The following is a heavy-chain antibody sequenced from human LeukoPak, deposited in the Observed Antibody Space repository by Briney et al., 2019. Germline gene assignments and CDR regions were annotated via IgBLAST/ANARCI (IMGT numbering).Heavy chain of an antibody. CDR3: ARADCSSSTCYLRSSWFDP. Sequence: PGGSLRLSCAASGFSLSSYDMNWVRQAPGKGLEWVSSIGTSSTFIYYTYSVKGRFTISRDNAKNSLYLQMNSLSAEDTAVYYCARADCSSSTCYLRSSWFDPWGQGTLVTVSS. CDR1: GFSLSSYD. CDR2: IGTSSTFI. D-gene: IGHD2/OR15-2a*01. V-gene: IGHV3-21*01. J-gene: IGHJ5*02.